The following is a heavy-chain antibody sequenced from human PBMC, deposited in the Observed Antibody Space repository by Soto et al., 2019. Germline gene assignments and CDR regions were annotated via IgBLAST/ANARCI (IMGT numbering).Heavy chain of an antibody. D-gene: IGHD1-26*01. CDR3: AREVDKWELLSSPSFDY. V-gene: IGHV1-18*01. Sequence: ASVQVSCKASGYTFTSYGISWVRQAPGQGLEWMGWISAYNGNTNYAQKLQGRVTMTTDTSTSTAYMELRSLRSDDTAVYYCAREVDKWELLSSPSFDYWGQGTLVTVSS. CDR1: GYTFTSYG. CDR2: ISAYNGNT. J-gene: IGHJ4*02.